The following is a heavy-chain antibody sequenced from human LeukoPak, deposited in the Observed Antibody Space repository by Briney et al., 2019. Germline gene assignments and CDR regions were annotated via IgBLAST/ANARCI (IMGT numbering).Heavy chain of an antibody. D-gene: IGHD2-2*01. Sequence: SETLSLTCAVYGGSFSGYYWSWIRQPPGKGLEWIGEINHSGSTNYNPFLKSRVTISVDTSKNQFSLKLSSVTAADTAVYYCARDQDDAFDIWGQGTMVTVSS. CDR2: INHSGST. CDR1: GGSFSGYY. J-gene: IGHJ3*02. CDR3: ARDQDDAFDI. V-gene: IGHV4-34*01.